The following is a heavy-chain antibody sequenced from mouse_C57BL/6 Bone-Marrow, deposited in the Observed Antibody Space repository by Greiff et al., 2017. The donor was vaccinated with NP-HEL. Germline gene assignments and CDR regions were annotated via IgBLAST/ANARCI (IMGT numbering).Heavy chain of an antibody. Sequence: QVQLQQSGAELVKPGASVKISCKASGYAFSSYWMNWVKQRPGKGLEWIGQIYPGDGDTNYNGKFKGKATLTADKSSSTAYMQLSSPTSEDSAVYFCARYYGSSYYFDYWGQGTTLTVSS. CDR3: ARYYGSSYYFDY. J-gene: IGHJ2*01. D-gene: IGHD1-1*01. V-gene: IGHV1-80*01. CDR1: GYAFSSYW. CDR2: IYPGDGDT.